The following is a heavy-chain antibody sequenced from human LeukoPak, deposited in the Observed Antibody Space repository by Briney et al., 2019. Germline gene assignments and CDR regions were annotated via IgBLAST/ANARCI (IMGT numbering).Heavy chain of an antibody. D-gene: IGHD1-26*01. Sequence: GGSLRLSCAASGFSFSSYAMSWVRQAPGKGLEWVSVISGSGSRTSYADSVKGRFTVSRDNSKNTLYLQMNSLRAEDTAVYYCARDPTYSGSYDYWGQGTLVTVSS. CDR1: GFSFSSYA. V-gene: IGHV3-23*01. J-gene: IGHJ4*02. CDR3: ARDPTYSGSYDY. CDR2: ISGSGSRT.